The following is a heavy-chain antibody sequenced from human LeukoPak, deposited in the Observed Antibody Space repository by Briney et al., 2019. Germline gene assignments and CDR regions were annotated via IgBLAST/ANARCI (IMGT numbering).Heavy chain of an antibody. CDR3: ARVAKERVGGVYYFDY. Sequence: GGSLRLSCAASGFTFSDYDMHWVRQATGKGLEWVSAIGTAGDAYYTGSVKGRFTISRENAKNSLYLQMNSLRAGDTAVYYCARVAKERVGGVYYFDYWGQGALVTVSS. CDR1: GFTFSDYD. D-gene: IGHD1-1*01. V-gene: IGHV3-13*01. J-gene: IGHJ4*02. CDR2: IGTAGDA.